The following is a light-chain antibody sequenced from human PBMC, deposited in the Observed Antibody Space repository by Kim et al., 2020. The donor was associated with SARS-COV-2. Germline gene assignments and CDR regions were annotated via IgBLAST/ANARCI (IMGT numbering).Light chain of an antibody. Sequence: EMVVTQSPVTLSVSPGERATLSCRASQSVSNNLAWYQQKPGQAPRLLIYGASTRATGISARFSGGGSGAEFTLTITSLQSEDFAVYYCQQYNNWPSTFGQGTKLEI. CDR1: QSVSNN. J-gene: IGKJ2*01. CDR2: GAS. CDR3: QQYNNWPST. V-gene: IGKV3D-15*01.